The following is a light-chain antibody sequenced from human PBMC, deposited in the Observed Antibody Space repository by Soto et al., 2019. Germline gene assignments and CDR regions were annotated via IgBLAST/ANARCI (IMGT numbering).Light chain of an antibody. CDR2: YAS. CDR3: QQYNNWPPIT. V-gene: IGKV3-15*01. Sequence: EIMMTQSPATLSVSPGERATLSCRASQSVSNNLAWYQQKPGQAPRLLIYYASTRATGIPARFSGSGSGTEFTLTISSLQSEDVSLYYCQQYNNWPPITFGQGTRLDIK. CDR1: QSVSNN. J-gene: IGKJ5*01.